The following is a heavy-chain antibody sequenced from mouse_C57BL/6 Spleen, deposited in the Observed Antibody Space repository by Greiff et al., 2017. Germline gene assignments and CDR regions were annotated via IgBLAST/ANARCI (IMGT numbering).Heavy chain of an antibody. CDR1: GYTFTDYY. Sequence: EVKLVESGPELVKPGASVKMSCKASGYTFTDYYMHWVKQSHGKSLEWIGYIYPNNGGNGYNQKYKGKATLTGDKSSSTAYMELRSLTSENAAVYYCASSNYGRRYGYWGQGTTLTVSS. CDR2: IYPNNGGN. CDR3: ASSNYGRRYGY. D-gene: IGHD1-1*01. J-gene: IGHJ2*01. V-gene: IGHV1-34*01.